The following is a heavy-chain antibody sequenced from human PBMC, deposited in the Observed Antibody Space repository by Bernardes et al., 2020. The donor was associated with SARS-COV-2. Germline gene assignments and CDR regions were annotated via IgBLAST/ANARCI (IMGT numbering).Heavy chain of an antibody. Sequence: GESLKISCKGSGYSFTSYWIGWVRQMPGKGLEWMGIIYPGDSDTRYSPSFQGQVTISADKSISTAYLQWSSLKASDTAMYYCARQNGDGSVVPQNFDYWGQGTLVTVSS. CDR2: IYPGDSDT. D-gene: IGHD4-17*01. V-gene: IGHV5-51*01. CDR1: GYSFTSYW. CDR3: ARQNGDGSVVPQNFDY. J-gene: IGHJ4*02.